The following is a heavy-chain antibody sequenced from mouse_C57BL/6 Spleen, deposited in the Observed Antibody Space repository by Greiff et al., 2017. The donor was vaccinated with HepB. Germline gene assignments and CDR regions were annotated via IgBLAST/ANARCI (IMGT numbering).Heavy chain of an antibody. V-gene: IGHV1-52*01. CDR2: IDPSDSET. D-gene: IGHD1-1*01. J-gene: IGHJ4*01. CDR3: ATTVVADAMDY. CDR1: GYTFTSYW. Sequence: VQLQQPGAELVRPGSSVKLSCKASGYTFTSYWMHWVKQRPIQGLEWIGNIDPSDSETHYNQKFKDKATLTVDKSSSTAYMQLSSLTSEDSAVYYCATTVVADAMDYWGQGTSVTVSS.